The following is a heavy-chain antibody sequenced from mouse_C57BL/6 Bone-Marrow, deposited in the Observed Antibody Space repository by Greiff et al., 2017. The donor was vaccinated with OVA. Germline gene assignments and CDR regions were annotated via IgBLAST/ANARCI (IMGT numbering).Heavy chain of an antibody. J-gene: IGHJ3*01. V-gene: IGHV1-80*01. CDR3: ARGTY. CDR2: IYPGDGDT. Sequence: VQLQQPGAELVKPGASVKVSCKASGYTFTSYWMHWVKQRPGKGLEWIGQIYPGDGDTNYNGKFTGKATLTADKSSSTAYMQLSSLTSEDSAVYFCARGTYWGQGTLVTVSA. CDR1: GYTFTSYW.